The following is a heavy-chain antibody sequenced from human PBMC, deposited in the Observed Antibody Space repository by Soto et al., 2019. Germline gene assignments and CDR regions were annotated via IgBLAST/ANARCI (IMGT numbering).Heavy chain of an antibody. CDR2: IIPMTGTP. CDR1: GGIFSSFS. Sequence: QVQLAQSGAEVKTPGSSVEVSCKASGGIFSSFSITWVRQVPGHGLEWMGGIIPMTGTPNYAEKFQGRLTLTADASTRTAYLVLSSLKSEDTAVYYCARGPILPGATSWLDPWGQGTVVIVSS. D-gene: IGHD2-2*01. J-gene: IGHJ5*02. V-gene: IGHV1-69*01. CDR3: ARGPILPGATSWLDP.